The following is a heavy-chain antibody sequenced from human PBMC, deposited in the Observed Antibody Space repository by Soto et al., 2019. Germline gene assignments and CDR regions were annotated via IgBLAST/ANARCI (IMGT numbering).Heavy chain of an antibody. V-gene: IGHV4-34*01. Sequence: QVQLQQWGAGLLKPSETLSLTCAVYGGSFSGYYWTWIRQPPGTGLEWIGETNHRGSTNDNPSLKSRITKPVDTSKNQFSLKLTSVTAADTAVYYCARDKITGVFDYWGQGTRVTVSS. CDR2: TNHRGST. D-gene: IGHD2-8*02. CDR1: GGSFSGYY. J-gene: IGHJ4*02. CDR3: ARDKITGVFDY.